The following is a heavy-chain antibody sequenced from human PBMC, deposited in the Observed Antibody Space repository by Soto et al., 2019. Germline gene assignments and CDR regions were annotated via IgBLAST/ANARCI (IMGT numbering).Heavy chain of an antibody. CDR2: IHWNDDK. Sequence: EFGPALVNPAHTLTLTCSLSGFSLSAYVVRVVLFRQPPGETLEWLALIHWNDDKRYSPYLKSRLTITEDTSKNQVVLTLTNLDPLDTGTYFCAHTKDSSGFLTSWGQGILVTVSS. D-gene: IGHD3-22*01. V-gene: IGHV2-5*01. J-gene: IGHJ5*02. CDR1: GFSLSAYVVR. CDR3: AHTKDSSGFLTS.